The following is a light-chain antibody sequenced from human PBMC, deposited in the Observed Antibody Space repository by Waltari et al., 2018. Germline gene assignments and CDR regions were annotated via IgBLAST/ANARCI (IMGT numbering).Light chain of an antibody. CDR2: VNSDGSH. J-gene: IGLJ3*02. Sequence: QLVVTQSPSASASLGASVKLTCTLSSGHSSNIIAWLQQQPEKGPRYLIKVNSDGSHSRGDEIPDRVSGSSSGAERYLTISSLQAEDEADYYCQTGGHGTWVFGGGTKLTVL. CDR1: SGHSSNI. CDR3: QTGGHGTWV. V-gene: IGLV4-69*01.